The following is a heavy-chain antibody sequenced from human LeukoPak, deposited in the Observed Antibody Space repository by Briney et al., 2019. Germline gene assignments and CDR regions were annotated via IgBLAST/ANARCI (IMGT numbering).Heavy chain of an antibody. CDR1: GFIFSNYA. D-gene: IGHD6-13*01. J-gene: IGHJ4*02. V-gene: IGHV3-23*01. CDR3: AKVHQLVPGY. Sequence: GGSLRLSCAASGFIFSNYAMSWVRQAPGKGLEWVSAISGSGGSTYYADSVKGRFTISRDNSKNTLYLQMNSLRAEDTAVYYCAKVHQLVPGYWGQGTLVTVSS. CDR2: ISGSGGST.